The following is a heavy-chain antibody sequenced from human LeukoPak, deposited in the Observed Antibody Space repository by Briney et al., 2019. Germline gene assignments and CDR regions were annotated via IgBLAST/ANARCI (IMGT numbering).Heavy chain of an antibody. CDR1: GYSFTDYY. J-gene: IGHJ4*02. D-gene: IGHD1-1*01. V-gene: IGHV1-2*02. Sequence: ASVKVSCKTSGYSFTDYYMHWVRQAPGQGLEWMGWINPNSGGTSSAQKFQGRVTMTEDTSTDTAYMELSSLRSEDTAVYYCATANWNDVWFDYWGQGTLVTVSS. CDR3: ATANWNDVWFDY. CDR2: INPNSGGT.